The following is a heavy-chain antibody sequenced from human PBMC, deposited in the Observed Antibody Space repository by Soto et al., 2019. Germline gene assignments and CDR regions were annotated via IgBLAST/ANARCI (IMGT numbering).Heavy chain of an antibody. CDR1: GGSISSGGYY. Sequence: QVQLQESGPGLVKPSQTLSLTCTVSGGSISSGGYYWSWIRQHPGKGLEWIGYIYYSGSTYYNPSLKSRVTISVDTSKNQFSLKLSSVTAADTAVYYCARDRAVVTAHDWFDPWGQGTLVTVSS. CDR2: IYYSGST. V-gene: IGHV4-31*03. J-gene: IGHJ5*02. CDR3: ARDRAVVTAHDWFDP. D-gene: IGHD2-21*02.